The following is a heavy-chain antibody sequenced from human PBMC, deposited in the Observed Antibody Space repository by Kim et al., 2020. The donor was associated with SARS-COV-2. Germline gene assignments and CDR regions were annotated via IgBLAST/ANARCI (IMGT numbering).Heavy chain of an antibody. V-gene: IGHV1-18*04. CDR2: ISGSTGTT. J-gene: IGHJ4*02. D-gene: IGHD2-21*01. CDR3: ASATSGIFYFNF. Sequence: ASVKVSCKAVGGTFNNYIITWLRQAPGQGLQWVGRISGSTGTTHYAQDFQGRVSMTTDTSTAMAHMELRSLRSDDTAVYFCASATSGIFYFNFWGQVTLV. CDR1: GGTFNNYI.